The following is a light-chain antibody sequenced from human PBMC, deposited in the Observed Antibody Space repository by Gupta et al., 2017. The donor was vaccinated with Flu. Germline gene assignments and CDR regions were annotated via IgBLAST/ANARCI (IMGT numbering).Light chain of an antibody. CDR1: TTDVGSYNY. CDR3: SSYAGSNDLV. CDR2: EVT. V-gene: IGLV2-8*01. Sequence: QSALTQPPSASGSPGQSVTISCTGTTTDVGSYNYVSWYQQHPGKAPKLIIYEVTKRPSGVPDRFSGSKSGNTASLTVSGLQAEDEADYYCSSYAGSNDLVFGTGTKVTVL. J-gene: IGLJ1*01.